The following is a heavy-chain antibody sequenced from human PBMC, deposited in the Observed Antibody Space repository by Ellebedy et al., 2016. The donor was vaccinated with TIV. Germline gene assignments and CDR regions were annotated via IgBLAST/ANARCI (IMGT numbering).Heavy chain of an antibody. CDR3: ARTDSNSWFEWFDP. D-gene: IGHD3-10*01. CDR1: GFTFSSYW. J-gene: IGHJ5*02. V-gene: IGHV3-74*01. Sequence: GESLKISCAASGFTFSSYWMHWVRQAPGKGLVWVSLINSDGSRTTYADSVKGRFTISRDNAKNTLYLQMNSLRAEDTAVYYCARTDSNSWFEWFDPWGQGTLVTVSS. CDR2: INSDGSRT.